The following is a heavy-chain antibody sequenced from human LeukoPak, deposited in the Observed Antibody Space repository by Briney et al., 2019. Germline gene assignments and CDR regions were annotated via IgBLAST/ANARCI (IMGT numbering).Heavy chain of an antibody. J-gene: IGHJ4*02. CDR1: GFTFGSYA. V-gene: IGHV3-30*18. Sequence: GGSLRLSCVASGFTFGSYAMQWVRLAPGKGPEWVAVISRDGGTENYADSVKGRFTISRDNSKNTVFLQMSSLRVEDTAVYHCAKDGSTYGTFDYWGQGILVTVSS. CDR3: AKDGSTYGTFDY. CDR2: ISRDGGTE. D-gene: IGHD5-18*01.